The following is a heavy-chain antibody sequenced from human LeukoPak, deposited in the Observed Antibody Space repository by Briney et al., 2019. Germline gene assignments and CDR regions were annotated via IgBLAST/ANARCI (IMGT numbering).Heavy chain of an antibody. V-gene: IGHV3-30*18. CDR3: AKDDSQNYYGSGSYYWGYFDY. Sequence: PGGSLRLSFAASGFIFSSYGMHWVRQAPGKGLEWVAVISYDGSNTYYADSVKGRFTISRDNSKNTLYLEMNSLRAEDTAVYYCAKDDSQNYYGSGSYYWGYFDYWGQGTLVTVSS. D-gene: IGHD3-10*01. CDR1: GFIFSSYG. CDR2: ISYDGSNT. J-gene: IGHJ4*02.